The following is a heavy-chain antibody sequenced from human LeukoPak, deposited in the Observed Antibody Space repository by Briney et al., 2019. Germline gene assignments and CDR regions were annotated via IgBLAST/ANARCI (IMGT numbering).Heavy chain of an antibody. V-gene: IGHV1-69*04. CDR3: TKDPNGDYVGAFDP. D-gene: IGHD4-17*01. CDR1: GGTFSSYA. CDR2: IIPILGIA. J-gene: IGHJ5*02. Sequence: ASVKVSCKASGGTFSSYAISWVRQAPGQGLEWMGRIIPILGIANYAQKFQGRVTITADKSTSTAYMELSSLRADDTAVYYCTKDPNGDYVGAFDPWGQGTLVTVSS.